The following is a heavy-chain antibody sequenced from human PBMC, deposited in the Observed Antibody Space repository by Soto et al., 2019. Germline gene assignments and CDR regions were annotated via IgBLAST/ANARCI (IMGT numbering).Heavy chain of an antibody. J-gene: IGHJ6*02. CDR1: GFTFSSYG. V-gene: IGHV3-30*18. Sequence: TGGSLRLSCAASGFTFSSYGMHWVRQAPGKGLEWVAVISYDGSNKYYADSVKGRFTISRDNSKNTLYLQMNSLRAEDTAVYYCAKPPGCGCRAYYYRMDVWGQGTTVAVSS. D-gene: IGHD2-21*01. CDR3: AKPPGCGCRAYYYRMDV. CDR2: ISYDGSNK.